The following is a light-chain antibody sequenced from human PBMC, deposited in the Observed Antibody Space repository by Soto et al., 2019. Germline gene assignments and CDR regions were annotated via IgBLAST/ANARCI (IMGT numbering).Light chain of an antibody. CDR2: DAS. J-gene: IGKJ2*01. CDR1: QSVSSSY. CDR3: QQYGSSLYT. Sequence: EIVLTQSPGTLSLSPGERATLSCRASQSVSSSYLAWYQQKPGHAPRLLIYDASSTATGIPDRFSGSGSGTDFTLTISRLEPDDFALYFCQQYGSSLYTFGQGTKLEIK. V-gene: IGKV3-20*01.